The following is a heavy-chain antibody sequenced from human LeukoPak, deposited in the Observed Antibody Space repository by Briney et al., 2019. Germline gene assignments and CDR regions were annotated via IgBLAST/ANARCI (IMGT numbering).Heavy chain of an antibody. J-gene: IGHJ4*02. Sequence: GASVKVSCTASGYTFRNHGIIWVRQAPGQRLEYMGWISAYNGNINYAQNFQGRVTMTTDTSTNTVYMELRSLRSDDTAMYYCARGGGRDSGRENDFWGQGTLVTVSS. CDR3: ARGGGRDSGRENDF. V-gene: IGHV1-18*01. CDR2: ISAYNGNI. CDR1: GYTFRNHG. D-gene: IGHD1-26*01.